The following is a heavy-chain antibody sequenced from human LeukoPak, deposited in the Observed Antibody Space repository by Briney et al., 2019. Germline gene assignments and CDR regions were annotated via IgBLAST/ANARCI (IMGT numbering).Heavy chain of an antibody. Sequence: GGSLRLSCAASGFTFSSNWMHWVRQAPGKGLVWVSRINEDGSTTNYADSVKGRSTIFRDNAKNTLFLQMNSLRAEDTAVYYCIRDFLTVTTNDYWGQGTLVTVSS. V-gene: IGHV3-74*01. CDR2: INEDGSTT. CDR1: GFTFSSNW. CDR3: IRDFLTVTTNDY. J-gene: IGHJ4*02. D-gene: IGHD4-11*01.